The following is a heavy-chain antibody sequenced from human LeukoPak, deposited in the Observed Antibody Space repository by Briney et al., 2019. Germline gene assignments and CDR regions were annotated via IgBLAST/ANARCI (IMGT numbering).Heavy chain of an antibody. D-gene: IGHD2-2*01. CDR1: GGSISSYY. V-gene: IGHV4-59*01. CDR2: IYYSGST. Sequence: SETLSLTCTVSGGSISSYYWSWLRQPPGKGLEWIGYIYYSGSTNYNPSLKSRVTISVDTSKNQFSLKLSSVTAADTAVYYCARGPYCSSTSCSKSGNYYYYYYYMDVWGKGTTVTVS. CDR3: ARGPYCSSTSCSKSGNYYYYYYYMDV. J-gene: IGHJ6*03.